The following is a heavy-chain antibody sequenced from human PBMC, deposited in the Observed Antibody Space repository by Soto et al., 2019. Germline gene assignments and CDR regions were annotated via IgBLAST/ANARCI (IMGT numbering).Heavy chain of an antibody. D-gene: IGHD6-19*01. J-gene: IGHJ4*02. CDR1: GYAFTGYY. Sequence: GASVKVSWKASGYAFTGYYMHWVRQAPGQGLEWMGWINPNSGGTNYAQKFQGRVTMTRDTSISTAYMELSRLRSDDTAVYYCARGPHSSGWYEGDYWGQGTLVTVSS. CDR3: ARGPHSSGWYEGDY. V-gene: IGHV1-2*02. CDR2: INPNSGGT.